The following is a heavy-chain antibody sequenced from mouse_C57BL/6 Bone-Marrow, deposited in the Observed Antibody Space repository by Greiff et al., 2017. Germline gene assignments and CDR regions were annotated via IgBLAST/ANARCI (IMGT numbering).Heavy chain of an antibody. CDR3: ARSTVVAGYYYAMDY. D-gene: IGHD1-1*01. CDR2: IYPGDGDT. CDR1: GYAFSSYW. Sequence: VQLVESGAELVKPGASVKISCKASGYAFSSYWMNWVKQRPGKGLEWIGQIYPGDGDTNYNGKFKGKATLTADKSSSTAYMQLSSLTSEDSAVYFCARSTVVAGYYYAMDYWGQGTSVTVSS. J-gene: IGHJ4*01. V-gene: IGHV1-80*01.